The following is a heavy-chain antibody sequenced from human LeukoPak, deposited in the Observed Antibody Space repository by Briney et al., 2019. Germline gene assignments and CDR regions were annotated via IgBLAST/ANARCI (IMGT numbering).Heavy chain of an antibody. CDR2: IYYSGST. CDR1: GGSISSGDYY. J-gene: IGHJ4*02. V-gene: IGHV4-61*08. Sequence: PSQTLSLTCTVSGGSISSGDYYWSWIRQPPGKGLEWIGYIYYSGSTNYNPSLKSRVTISVDTSKNQFSLKLSSVTAADTAVYYCASGIYGDYVRHDYWGQGTLVTVSS. D-gene: IGHD4-17*01. CDR3: ASGIYGDYVRHDY.